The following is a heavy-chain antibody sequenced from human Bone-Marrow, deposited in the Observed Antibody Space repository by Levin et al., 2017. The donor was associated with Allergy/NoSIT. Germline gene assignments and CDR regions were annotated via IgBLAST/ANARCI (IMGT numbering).Heavy chain of an antibody. V-gene: IGHV1-2*02. D-gene: IGHD4-17*01. Sequence: GESLKISCQASGYTFTGYYMHWVRQAPGQGLEWMGWINPNSGGTNYAQKFQGRVTMTRDTSISTAYMELSRLRSDDTAVYYCARSRATVTTRSFDYWGQGTLVTVSS. J-gene: IGHJ4*02. CDR1: GYTFTGYY. CDR3: ARSRATVTTRSFDY. CDR2: INPNSGGT.